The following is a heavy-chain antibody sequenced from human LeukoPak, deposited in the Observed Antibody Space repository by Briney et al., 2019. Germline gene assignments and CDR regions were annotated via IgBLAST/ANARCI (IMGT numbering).Heavy chain of an antibody. CDR2: IRQDGATK. D-gene: IGHD3-22*01. V-gene: IGHV3-7*01. CDR3: ARDSYYYDGSAFDI. Sequence: GGSLRLSCAASGFMFSRYWMSWVRQAPGKGLEWVANIRQDGATKYYVDSVRGRFTISRDNDQKSLYLQMNSLRDEDTAMYYCARDSYYYDGSAFDIWGQGTMVTVSS. J-gene: IGHJ3*02. CDR1: GFMFSRYW.